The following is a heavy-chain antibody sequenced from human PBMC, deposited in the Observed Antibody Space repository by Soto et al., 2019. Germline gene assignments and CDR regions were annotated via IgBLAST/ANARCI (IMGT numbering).Heavy chain of an antibody. V-gene: IGHV3-23*01. D-gene: IGHD3-16*01. J-gene: IGHJ4*02. CDR3: AKAADYDRPGPWLWGASFDY. Sequence: GGSLRLSCAASGFTFSSYAMSWVRQAPGKGLEWVSAISGSGGSTYYADSMKGRFTISRDNSKNTLYLQMNSLRAEDTAVYYCAKAADYDRPGPWLWGASFDYWGQGTLVTVSS. CDR2: ISGSGGST. CDR1: GFTFSSYA.